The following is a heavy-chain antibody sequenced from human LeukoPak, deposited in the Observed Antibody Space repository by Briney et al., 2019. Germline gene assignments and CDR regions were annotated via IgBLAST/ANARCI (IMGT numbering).Heavy chain of an antibody. J-gene: IGHJ4*02. D-gene: IGHD3-9*01. CDR2: IIPIFGTA. Sequence: ASVKVSCKASGYIFTSSYIHWVRQAPGQGLEWMGGIIPIFGTANYAQKFQGRVTITADESTSTAYMELSSLRSEDTAVYYCARGLDWLPHPDYWGQGTLVTVSS. V-gene: IGHV1-69*13. CDR3: ARGLDWLPHPDY. CDR1: GYIFTSSY.